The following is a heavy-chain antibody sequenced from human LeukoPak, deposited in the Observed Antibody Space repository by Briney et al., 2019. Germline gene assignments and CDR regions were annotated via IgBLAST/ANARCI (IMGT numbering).Heavy chain of an antibody. D-gene: IGHD5-12*01. J-gene: IGHJ4*02. Sequence: GGSLRLSCAASGFTFSHYWMTWVRQAPGKGLEWVAQINQDGSEEYYMDSVKARLTISRDNAKNSVFLQMNSLRAEHTAVYYCVRDGGVSGYDLLDYWGQGTLVTVSS. CDR3: VRDGGVSGYDLLDY. CDR2: INQDGSEE. CDR1: GFTFSHYW. V-gene: IGHV3-7*01.